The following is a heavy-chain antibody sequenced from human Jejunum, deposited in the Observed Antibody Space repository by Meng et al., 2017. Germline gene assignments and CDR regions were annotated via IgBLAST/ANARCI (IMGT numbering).Heavy chain of an antibody. V-gene: IGHV4-34*01. CDR2: ISHSGDT. CDR3: AKNNWFDP. Sequence: QVQLQQWGAGLLKPSETLSLTCVVSGGSFSSYYLSWIRQPPGKGLEWIGEISHSGDTKYNPSLMSRVTISADTSKNQFSLKLTSVTAADTAVYYCAKNNWFDPWGQGTLVTVSS. J-gene: IGHJ5*02. CDR1: GGSFSSYY.